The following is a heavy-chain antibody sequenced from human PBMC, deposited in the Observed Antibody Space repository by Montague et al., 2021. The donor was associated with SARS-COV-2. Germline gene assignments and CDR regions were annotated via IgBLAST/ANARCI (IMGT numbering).Heavy chain of an antibody. D-gene: IGHD3-9*01. CDR3: ARHVYDILTGYYTYWYFDL. J-gene: IGHJ2*01. Sequence: SETLSLTCTVSGGSIGSSSYYWGWIRQPPGKGLEWIGSIYYSGSTYYNPSLKSRVTISVDTSKNQFSLKLSSVTAADTAVYYCARHVYDILTGYYTYWYFDLRGQGTLVTVSS. V-gene: IGHV4-39*01. CDR1: GGSIGSSSYY. CDR2: IYYSGST.